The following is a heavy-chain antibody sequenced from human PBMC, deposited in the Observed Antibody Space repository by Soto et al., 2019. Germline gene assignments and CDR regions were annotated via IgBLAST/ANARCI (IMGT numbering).Heavy chain of an antibody. CDR2: IKGDGSES. V-gene: IGHV3-7*01. CDR1: RFTFSTSW. Sequence: EVHLVESGGGLVQPGGSLTLSCAASRFTFSTSWMNWVRQAPGKGLECVANIKGDGSESYYVDSVKGRFTISRDNAKNSLYLQMNSLSAEDTAVYYCAAGFPPDFWGQGTLVTVSS. CDR3: AAGFPPDF. J-gene: IGHJ4*02. D-gene: IGHD3-10*01.